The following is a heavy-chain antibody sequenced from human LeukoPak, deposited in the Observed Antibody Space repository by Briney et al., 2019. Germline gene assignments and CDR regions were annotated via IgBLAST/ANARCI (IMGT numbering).Heavy chain of an antibody. CDR3: ARHTPYIDFWSGFFTPFDH. Sequence: PSETLSLTRTVSGGSISTSVRYWGWIRQPPGKGLEWIGSMYDGGNAQYNPSLKSRVSMSVDTSKNQFSLKLTSVTAADTAVFYCARHTPYIDFWSGFFTPFDHWGQGILVTVSS. CDR2: MYDGGNA. D-gene: IGHD3-3*01. CDR1: GGSISTSVRY. J-gene: IGHJ4*02. V-gene: IGHV4-39*01.